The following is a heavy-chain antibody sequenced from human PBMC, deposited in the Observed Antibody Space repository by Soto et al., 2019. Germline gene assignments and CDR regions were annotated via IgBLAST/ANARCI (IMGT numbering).Heavy chain of an antibody. J-gene: IGHJ4*02. Sequence: KPSETLSLTCTVSGGSISSYYWSWIRQPPGKGLEWIGYIYHSGSTDYNPSLKSRVTISVDTSKNQFSLKLNSVTAADTAVYYCARDSSGSPSGYYFDYWGPGTLVTVSS. CDR1: GGSISSYY. CDR3: ARDSSGSPSGYYFDY. CDR2: IYHSGST. V-gene: IGHV4-59*01. D-gene: IGHD1-26*01.